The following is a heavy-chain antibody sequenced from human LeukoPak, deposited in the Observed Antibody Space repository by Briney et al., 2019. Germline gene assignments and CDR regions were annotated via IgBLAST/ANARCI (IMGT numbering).Heavy chain of an antibody. J-gene: IGHJ3*02. CDR1: GYTFTGYH. V-gene: IGHV1-2*02. CDR3: ARVWGSSWKDDAFDI. Sequence: GASVKVSCKASGYTFTGYHMHWVRQAPGQGLEWMGWINPNTGDTNYAQKFQGRVTMARDTSISTAYMELTRLRFDDTAVYYCARVWGSSWKDDAFDIWGQGTMVTVSS. D-gene: IGHD6-13*01. CDR2: INPNTGDT.